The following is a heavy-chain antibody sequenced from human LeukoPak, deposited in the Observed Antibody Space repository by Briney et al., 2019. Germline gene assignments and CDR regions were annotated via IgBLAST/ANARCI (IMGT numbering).Heavy chain of an antibody. J-gene: IGHJ6*03. Sequence: GGSLRLSCAASGFTFSSYSMNWVRQAPGKGLEWVAMIWHDGSVEEYAASVKGRFTISRDNSRDTLFLQMNRLRDDDTAVYYCAKEGDQFRGYLDAWGKGTTVTVSS. CDR3: AKEGDQFRGYLDA. CDR1: GFTFSSYS. D-gene: IGHD3-16*01. CDR2: IWHDGSVE. V-gene: IGHV3-33*06.